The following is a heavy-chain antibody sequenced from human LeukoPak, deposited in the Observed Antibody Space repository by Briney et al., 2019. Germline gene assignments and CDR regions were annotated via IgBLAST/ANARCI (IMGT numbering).Heavy chain of an antibody. CDR3: ARSPRGYSYGYKDY. J-gene: IGHJ4*02. CDR1: GFTFSSYS. V-gene: IGHV3-21*01. Sequence: GGSLRLSCAASGFTFSSYSMNWVRQAPGKGLEWVSSISSSSYIYYADSVKGRFTISRDNAKNSLYLQMNSLRAEDTAVYYCARSPRGYSYGYKDYWGQGTLVTVSS. D-gene: IGHD5-18*01. CDR2: ISSSSYI.